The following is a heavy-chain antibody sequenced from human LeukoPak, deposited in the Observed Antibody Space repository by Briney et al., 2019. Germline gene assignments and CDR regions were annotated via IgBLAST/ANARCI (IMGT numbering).Heavy chain of an antibody. CDR1: GYSISSAYN. CDR2: IYHSGST. V-gene: IGHV4-38-2*01. CDR3: ARRPYCSGGSCYSAYYFDH. J-gene: IGHJ4*02. Sequence: SETLSLTCAVSGYSISSAYNWDWIRQPPGKGLEWIGSIYHSGSTYYNPSLKSRVTISVDTSKNQFSLKLYFVIAADTAVYYCARRPYCSGGSCYSAYYFDHWGQGTLVTVSS. D-gene: IGHD2-15*01.